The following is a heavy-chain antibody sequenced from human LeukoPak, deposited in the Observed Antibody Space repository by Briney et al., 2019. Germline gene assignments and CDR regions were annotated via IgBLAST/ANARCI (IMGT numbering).Heavy chain of an antibody. CDR3: ARDGDYVWGSYRSYYFDY. V-gene: IGHV1-18*01. CDR1: GYTFTSYG. Sequence: GASVKVSCKASGYTFTSYGISWVRQAPGQGLEWMGWISAYNGNTNYAQKLQGRVTMTTDTSTSTAYMELRSLRSDDTAVYYCARDGDYVWGSYRSYYFDYWGQGTLVTVSS. D-gene: IGHD3-16*02. J-gene: IGHJ4*02. CDR2: ISAYNGNT.